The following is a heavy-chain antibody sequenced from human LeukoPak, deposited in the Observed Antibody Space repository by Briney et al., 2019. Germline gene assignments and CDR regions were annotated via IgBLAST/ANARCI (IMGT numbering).Heavy chain of an antibody. CDR3: ARDDY. J-gene: IGHJ4*02. Sequence: GGSLTLSCAASGFAFSIDTMHWVRQPPGKGLEWVAVVSHNGPDKYYADPVKGRFTISRDNSKNTLYLKMTSLRADDTALYYCARDDYWGQGTLVTVSS. CDR1: GFAFSIDT. CDR2: VSHNGPDK. V-gene: IGHV3-30-3*01.